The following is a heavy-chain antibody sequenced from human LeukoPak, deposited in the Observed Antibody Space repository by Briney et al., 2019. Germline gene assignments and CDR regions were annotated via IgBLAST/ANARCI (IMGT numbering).Heavy chain of an antibody. CDR3: ARDLRYEGYGDQPYYFDY. D-gene: IGHD4-17*01. Sequence: GGSLRLSCATSGFSFNNYWMGWVRQAPGKGLQWVANIKQDGSEKDYVDSVKGRFTISRDNAKNSQHLQMNSLRAEDTAVYYCARDLRYEGYGDQPYYFDYWGQGTLVTVSS. CDR2: IKQDGSEK. V-gene: IGHV3-7*01. CDR1: GFSFNNYW. J-gene: IGHJ4*02.